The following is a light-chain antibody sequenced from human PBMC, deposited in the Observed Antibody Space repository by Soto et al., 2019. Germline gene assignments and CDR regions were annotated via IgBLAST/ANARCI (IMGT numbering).Light chain of an antibody. V-gene: IGLV2-14*01. CDR2: DVN. CDR3: TSYAGGSSHVV. J-gene: IGLJ2*01. Sequence: QSALTQPASVSGSPGQSITLSCTGTSSDIGGYDYVSWYQRHPGKAPKLIIYDVNNRPSGVSNRFSGSKSGNTASLTISGLQAEDEADYYCTSYAGGSSHVVFGGGTEPTVL. CDR1: SSDIGGYDY.